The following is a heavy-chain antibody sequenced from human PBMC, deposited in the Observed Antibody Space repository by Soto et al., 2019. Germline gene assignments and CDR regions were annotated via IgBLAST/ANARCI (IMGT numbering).Heavy chain of an antibody. J-gene: IGHJ4*02. CDR2: ISYDGSNK. CDR3: AKDNQYYFDY. CDR1: GFTFSSYG. D-gene: IGHD2-2*01. Sequence: QVQLVESGGGVVQTGRSLRLSCAASGFTFSSYGMHWVRQAPGKGLEWVAVISYDGSNKYYADSVKGRFTISRDNSKNTLYLQMNSLRAEDTAVYYCAKDNQYYFDYWGQGTLVTVSS. V-gene: IGHV3-30*18.